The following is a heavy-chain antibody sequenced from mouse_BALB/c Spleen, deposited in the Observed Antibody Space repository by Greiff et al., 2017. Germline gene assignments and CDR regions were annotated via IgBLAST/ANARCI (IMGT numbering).Heavy chain of an antibody. J-gene: IGHJ3*01. D-gene: IGHD2-14*01. V-gene: IGHV5-6-3*01. CDR2: INSNGGST. Sequence: EVQRVESGGGLVQPGGSLKLSCAASGFTFSSYGMSWVRQTPDKRLELVATINSNGGSTYYPDSVKGRFTISRDNAKNTLYLQMSSLKSEDTAMYYCARDKEVRRDVFAYWGQGTLVTVSA. CDR1: GFTFSSYG. CDR3: ARDKEVRRDVFAY.